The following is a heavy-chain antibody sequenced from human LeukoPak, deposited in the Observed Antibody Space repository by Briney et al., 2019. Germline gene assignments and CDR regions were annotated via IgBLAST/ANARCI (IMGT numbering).Heavy chain of an antibody. V-gene: IGHV3-48*01. J-gene: IGHJ4*02. Sequence: PGGSLRLSCEASGFNFSSYVINWVRQAPGKGLEWVSSISTSSAMTYYTDSVRGRFTISRDNAKNTLYLQMNRLRAEDTAVYSCATIKGDWYKYSFDYWGQGTLVTVSS. CDR3: ATIKGDWYKYSFDY. CDR2: ISTSSAMT. D-gene: IGHD6-19*01. CDR1: GFNFSSYV.